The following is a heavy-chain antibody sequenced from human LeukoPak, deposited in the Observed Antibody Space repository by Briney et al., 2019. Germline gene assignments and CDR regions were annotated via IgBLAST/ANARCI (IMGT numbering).Heavy chain of an antibody. V-gene: IGHV4-39*07. Sequence: SETLSLTCTVSGGSISSSSYYWGWIRQPPGKGLEWIGSIYHSGSTYYNPSLKSRVTISVDTSKNQFSLKLSSVTAADTAVYYCARVWGDYYYGSRRFDPWGQGTLVTVSS. CDR1: GGSISSSSYY. J-gene: IGHJ5*02. CDR3: ARVWGDYYYGSRRFDP. D-gene: IGHD3-10*01. CDR2: IYHSGST.